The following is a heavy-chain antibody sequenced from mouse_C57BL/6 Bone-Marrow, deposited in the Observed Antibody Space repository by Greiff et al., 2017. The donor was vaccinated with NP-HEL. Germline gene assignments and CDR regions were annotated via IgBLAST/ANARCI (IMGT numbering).Heavy chain of an antibody. CDR1: GFTFSDAW. D-gene: IGHD1-1*01. CDR3: TSPYYYGSSSRRYAMDY. V-gene: IGHV6-6*01. Sequence: EVKLVESGGGLVQPGGSMKLSCAASGFTFSDAWMDWVRQSPEKGLEWVAEIRNKANNHATYSAESVKGRFTISRDDSKSSVYLQMNSLRAEDTGIYYCTSPYYYGSSSRRYAMDYWGQGTSVTVSS. J-gene: IGHJ4*01. CDR2: IRNKANNHAT.